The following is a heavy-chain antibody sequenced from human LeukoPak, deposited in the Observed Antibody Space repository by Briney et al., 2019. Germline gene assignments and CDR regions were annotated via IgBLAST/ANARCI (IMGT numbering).Heavy chain of an antibody. CDR3: ARDPLGGEQQLYYYYYGMDV. D-gene: IGHD6-13*01. Sequence: GASVKVSCKASGYTFTSYGISWVRQAPGQGLEWMGWISAYNGNTNYAQELQGRVTMTTDTSTSTAYMELRSLRSDDTAVYYCARDPLGGEQQLYYYYYGMDVWGQGTTVTVSS. V-gene: IGHV1-18*01. CDR2: ISAYNGNT. CDR1: GYTFTSYG. J-gene: IGHJ6*02.